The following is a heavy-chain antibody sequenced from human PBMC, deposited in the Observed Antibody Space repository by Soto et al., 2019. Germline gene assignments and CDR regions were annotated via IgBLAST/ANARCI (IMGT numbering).Heavy chain of an antibody. V-gene: IGHV4-30-4*01. CDR1: GGSMSSGDYY. Sequence: ALSLTSTDSGGSMSSGDYYWSWIRQPPGKGLEWIGYIYYSGSTYYNPSLKSRVTISVDTSKNQFSLTVTSVTAADTAVYFCARGRYCLTGRCFPNWFDAWGQGTLVTVSS. CDR2: IYYSGST. CDR3: ARGRYCLTGRCFPNWFDA. J-gene: IGHJ5*02. D-gene: IGHD2-15*01.